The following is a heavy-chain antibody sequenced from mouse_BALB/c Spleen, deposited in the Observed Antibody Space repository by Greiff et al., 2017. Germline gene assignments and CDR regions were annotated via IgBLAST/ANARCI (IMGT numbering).Heavy chain of an antibody. V-gene: IGHV2-4-1*01. CDR1: GFSLTSYG. CDR3: ARNGRAMITTGAYAMDY. J-gene: IGHJ4*01. D-gene: IGHD2-4*01. CDR2: IWSGGST. Sequence: QVQLQQSGPGLVQPSQSLSITCTVSGFSLTSYGVHWVRQSPGKGLEWLGVIWSGGSTDYNAAFISRLSISKDNSKSQVFFKMNSLQADDTAIYYCARNGRAMITTGAYAMDYWGQGTSVTVSS.